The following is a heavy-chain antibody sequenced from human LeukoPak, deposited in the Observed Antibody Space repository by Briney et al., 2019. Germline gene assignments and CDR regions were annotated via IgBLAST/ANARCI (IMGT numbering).Heavy chain of an antibody. CDR2: IWYDGSNK. D-gene: IGHD1-1*01. CDR1: GFTFSSYG. V-gene: IGHV3-33*06. Sequence: GGSLRLSCAASGFTFSSYGMHWVRQAPGKGLEWVAVIWYDGSNKYYADSVKGRFTISRDNSKNTLYLQMNSLRAEDTAVYYCAKDINSAVPDDAFDIWGQGTMVTVSS. CDR3: AKDINSAVPDDAFDI. J-gene: IGHJ3*02.